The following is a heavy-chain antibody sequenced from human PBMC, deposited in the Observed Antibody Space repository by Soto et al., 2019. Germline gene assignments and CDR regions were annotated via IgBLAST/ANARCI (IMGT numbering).Heavy chain of an antibody. Sequence: ASVKVSCKASGYTFTNFGVTWVRRAPGQGLEWMGWISAYTDTPNYAQKFQGRVTRTIDTSTSTAYMDLRSLTSDDTAVYYCARVIPGVEAWYDRWGKGTRGTVSS. CDR2: ISAYTDTP. V-gene: IGHV1-18*01. J-gene: IGHJ5*02. CDR1: GYTFTNFG. CDR3: ARVIPGVEAWYDR. D-gene: IGHD2-2*01.